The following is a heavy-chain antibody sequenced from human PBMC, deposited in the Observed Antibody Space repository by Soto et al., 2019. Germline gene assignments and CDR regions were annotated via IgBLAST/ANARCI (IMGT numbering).Heavy chain of an antibody. V-gene: IGHV5-51*01. Sequence: GESLKISCKGSGYSFTSYWIGWVRQMPGKGLEWMGIIYPGDSDTRYSPSFQGQVTISADKSISTAYLQWSSLKASDTAMYYCARKGDGQTTVTTDGYYYYYYGMDVWGQGTTVTVSS. D-gene: IGHD4-17*01. CDR2: IYPGDSDT. J-gene: IGHJ6*02. CDR3: ARKGDGQTTVTTDGYYYYYYGMDV. CDR1: GYSFTSYW.